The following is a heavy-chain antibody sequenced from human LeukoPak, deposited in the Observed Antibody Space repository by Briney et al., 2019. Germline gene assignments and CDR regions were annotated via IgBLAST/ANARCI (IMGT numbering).Heavy chain of an antibody. CDR3: ARDCSGASCYDY. CDR2: IYYSGST. Sequence: SETLSLTCAVSGGSISSYYWSWIRQPPGKGLEWIGYIYYSGSTNYNPSLKSRVTISLDTPRNQFSLKLSSVTAADTAVYYCARDCSGASCYDYWGQGTLVIVSS. J-gene: IGHJ4*02. D-gene: IGHD2-15*01. CDR1: GGSISSYY. V-gene: IGHV4-59*01.